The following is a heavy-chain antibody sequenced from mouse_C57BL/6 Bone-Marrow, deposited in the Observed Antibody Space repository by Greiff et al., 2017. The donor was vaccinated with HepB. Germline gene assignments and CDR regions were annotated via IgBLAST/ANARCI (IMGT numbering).Heavy chain of an antibody. CDR1: GYTFTDYN. J-gene: IGHJ2*01. CDR3: ARRGPYHYGSPYFDY. CDR2: INPNNGGT. V-gene: IGHV1-18*01. Sequence: VQLQQSGPELVKPGASVKIPCKASGYTFTDYNMDWVKQSHGKSLEWIGDINPNNGGTIYNQKFKGKATLTVDKSSSTAYMELRSLTSEDTAVYYCARRGPYHYGSPYFDYWGQGTTLTVSS. D-gene: IGHD1-1*01.